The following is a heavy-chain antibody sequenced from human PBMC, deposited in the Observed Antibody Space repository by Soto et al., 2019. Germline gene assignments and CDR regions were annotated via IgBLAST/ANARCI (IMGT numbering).Heavy chain of an antibody. CDR3: ARADAMTTVTNQYFQH. CDR1: GYTFTSYG. Sequence: ASVKVSCKASGYTFTSYGISWVRQAPGQGLEWMGWISAYNGNTNYAQKLQGRVTMTTDTSTSTAYMELRSLRSDDTAVYYCARADAMTTVTNQYFQHWGQGTLVTVSS. D-gene: IGHD4-17*01. V-gene: IGHV1-18*01. CDR2: ISAYNGNT. J-gene: IGHJ1*01.